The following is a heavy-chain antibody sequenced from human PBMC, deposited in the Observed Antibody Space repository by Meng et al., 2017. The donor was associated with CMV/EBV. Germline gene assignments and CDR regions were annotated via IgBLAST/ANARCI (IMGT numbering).Heavy chain of an antibody. CDR3: ARDRTMVRGVTGY. CDR1: CYIFNRDG. Sequence: QFEWEHSGVGVNEPGASVTDSSKASCYIFNRDGISWVRQAPGQGLEWMGWISTYNGNTNYAQKLQGRVTMTTDTSTGTAYMELRSLRSDDTAVYYCARDRTMVRGVTGYWGQGTLVTVSS. J-gene: IGHJ4*02. V-gene: IGHV1-18*01. CDR2: ISTYNGNT. D-gene: IGHD3-10*01.